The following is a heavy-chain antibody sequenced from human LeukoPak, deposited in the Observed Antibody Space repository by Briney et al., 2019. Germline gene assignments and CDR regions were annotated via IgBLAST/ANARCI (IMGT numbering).Heavy chain of an antibody. D-gene: IGHD3-9*01. J-gene: IGHJ6*03. V-gene: IGHV3-21*01. CDR3: ARNEGYYDILTGSEPHYYYYYMDV. Sequence: GGSLRLSCAASGFTFSSYSMRWVRQAPGKGLEWVSSISSSSSYIYYADSVKGRFTISRDNAKNSLYLKMNSLRAEDTAVYYCARNEGYYDILTGSEPHYYYYYMDVWGKGTTVTISS. CDR2: ISSSSSYI. CDR1: GFTFSSYS.